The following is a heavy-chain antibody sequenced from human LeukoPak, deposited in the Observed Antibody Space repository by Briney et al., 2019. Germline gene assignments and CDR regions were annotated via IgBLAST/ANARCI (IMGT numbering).Heavy chain of an antibody. CDR3: ARIIAVAAAPGWFDP. D-gene: IGHD6-13*01. J-gene: IGHJ5*02. CDR1: GGSISTNGYY. V-gene: IGHV4-39*01. Sequence: PSETLSLTCTVSGGSISTNGYYWGWIRQSPGKGLEWIGNIYYSGSTYYNPSLRGRATMSVDTSKNQFSLKLKSVTAADTAVYYCARIIAVAAAPGWFDPWGQGALVTVSS. CDR2: IYYSGST.